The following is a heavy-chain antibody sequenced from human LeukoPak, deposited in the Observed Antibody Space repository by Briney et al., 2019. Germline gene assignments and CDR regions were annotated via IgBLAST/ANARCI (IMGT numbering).Heavy chain of an antibody. CDR3: AKGAGNYH. Sequence: PGGSLRLSCAASGFTVSDNYMNWVRQAPGKGLEWVSIIYGGGNTYYADSVRGRFTIYRDNSKNTLYLQMNSLRVDDTGVYYCAKGAGNYHWGQGTLVTVSS. CDR2: IYGGGNT. V-gene: IGHV3-53*01. J-gene: IGHJ5*02. CDR1: GFTVSDNY.